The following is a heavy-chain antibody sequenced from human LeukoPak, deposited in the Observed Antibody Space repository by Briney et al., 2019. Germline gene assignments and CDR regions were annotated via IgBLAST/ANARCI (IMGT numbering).Heavy chain of an antibody. V-gene: IGHV3-23*01. Sequence: GGSLSLSCAVSGFTLSNYGMSWVRQAPGKGLEWVAGIYDSGGSTSYADSVKGRLTISRDNPRNTLYLQMNSLRAEDTAVYFCAKRGVVIRVILVGFHKAAYYFDSWGKGALVSVSS. CDR1: GFTLSNYG. J-gene: IGHJ4*02. D-gene: IGHD3-22*01. CDR3: AKRGVVIRVILVGFHKAAYYFDS. CDR2: IYDSGGST.